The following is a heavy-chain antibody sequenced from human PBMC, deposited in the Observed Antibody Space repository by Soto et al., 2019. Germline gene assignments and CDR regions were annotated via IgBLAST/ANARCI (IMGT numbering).Heavy chain of an antibody. CDR3: ARDVRLYSSSWFYS. CDR2: ISAYNGNT. J-gene: IGHJ5*01. D-gene: IGHD6-13*01. Sequence: ASVKISCKASGYTFTSYGISWVRQAPGQGLEWMGWISAYNGNTNYAQKLQGRVTMTTDTSTSTAYMELRSLRSDDTAVYYCARDVRLYSSSWFYSWGQGTPVTVPS. CDR1: GYTFTSYG. V-gene: IGHV1-18*01.